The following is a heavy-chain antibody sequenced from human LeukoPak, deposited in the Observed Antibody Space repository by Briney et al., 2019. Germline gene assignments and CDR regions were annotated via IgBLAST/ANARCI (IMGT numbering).Heavy chain of an antibody. V-gene: IGHV1-3*03. J-gene: IGHJ4*02. CDR3: ARGRAITIFGVVTPPDY. D-gene: IGHD3-3*01. Sequence: GASVKVSCKASGYTFTSYAMHWVRQAPGQGLEWMGWINAGNGNTKYSQEFQGRVTITRGTSASTAYMELSSLRSEDMAAYYCARGRAITIFGVVTPPDYWGQGTLVTVSS. CDR2: INAGNGNT. CDR1: GYTFTSYA.